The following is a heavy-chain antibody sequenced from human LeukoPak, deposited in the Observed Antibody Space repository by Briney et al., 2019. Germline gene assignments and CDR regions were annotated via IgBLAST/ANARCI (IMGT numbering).Heavy chain of an antibody. CDR1: GYSFTSYW. Sequence: GESLKISCKGSGYSFTSYWIGWVRQMPGKGLEWMGIIYPGDSDTRYSASFQGQVTISADKSISTAYLQWSSLKASDTAMYYCARSTLVDTAMVPFDHWGQGTLVTVSS. CDR2: IYPGDSDT. D-gene: IGHD5-18*01. V-gene: IGHV5-51*01. CDR3: ARSTLVDTAMVPFDH. J-gene: IGHJ4*02.